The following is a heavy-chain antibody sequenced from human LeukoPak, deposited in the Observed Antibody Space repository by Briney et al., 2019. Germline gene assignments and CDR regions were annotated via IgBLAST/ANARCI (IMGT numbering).Heavy chain of an antibody. CDR1: GYSISSGYY. V-gene: IGHV4-38-2*02. CDR3: ARDPPAGTSPD. Sequence: SETLSLTCTVSGYSISSGYYWDWIRQPPGKGLEWIGSIYHSGSTYYNPSLKSRVTISVDTSKNQFSLKLRSVTAADTAVYYCARDPPAGTSPDWGQGTLVTVSS. CDR2: IYHSGST. D-gene: IGHD1-1*01. J-gene: IGHJ4*02.